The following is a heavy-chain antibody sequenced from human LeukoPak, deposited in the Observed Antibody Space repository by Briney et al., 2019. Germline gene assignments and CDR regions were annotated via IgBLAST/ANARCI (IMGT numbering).Heavy chain of an antibody. V-gene: IGHV4-61*02. CDR1: GGSISSGSYY. Sequence: SETLSLTCTVSGGSISSGSYYWSWIRQPAGKGLEWIGRIYTSGSTNYNPSLKSRVTISVDTSKNQFSLKLSSVTAADTAVYYCARCKDWFDPWGQGTLVTVSS. D-gene: IGHD2/OR15-2a*01. CDR3: ARCKDWFDP. J-gene: IGHJ5*02. CDR2: IYTSGST.